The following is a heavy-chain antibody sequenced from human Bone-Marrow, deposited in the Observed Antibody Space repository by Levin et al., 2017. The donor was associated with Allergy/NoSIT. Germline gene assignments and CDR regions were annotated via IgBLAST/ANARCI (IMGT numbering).Heavy chain of an antibody. Sequence: PGGSLRLSCAASAFSFTNYAMSWVRQAPGKGLEWVSGINGSADSTYYADSVKGRFTISRDNSKNTLYLQMNSLRAEDTAVYYCAKDLRAVAGKGPFDYWGQGTLVTVSS. D-gene: IGHD6-19*01. V-gene: IGHV3-23*01. CDR3: AKDLRAVAGKGPFDY. CDR1: AFSFTNYA. J-gene: IGHJ4*02. CDR2: INGSADST.